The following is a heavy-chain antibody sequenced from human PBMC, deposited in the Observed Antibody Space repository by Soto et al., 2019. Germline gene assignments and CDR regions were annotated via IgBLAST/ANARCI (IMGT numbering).Heavy chain of an antibody. Sequence: QVQLVQYGAEVKKTGSSVKVSCKASGGTFSTYAISWVRQAHGQGLEWMGGIIPIFGTANYAQKFQDRVTITADESTSTAYMDLSSLRSEYTAVYYCARVGKNDYGDYFYGMDVWGQGTTVTVSS. CDR3: ARVGKNDYGDYFYGMDV. CDR2: IIPIFGTA. J-gene: IGHJ6*02. V-gene: IGHV1-69*01. CDR1: GGTFSTYA. D-gene: IGHD4-17*01.